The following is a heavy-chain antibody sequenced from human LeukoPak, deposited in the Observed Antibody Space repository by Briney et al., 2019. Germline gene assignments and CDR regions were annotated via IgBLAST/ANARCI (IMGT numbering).Heavy chain of an antibody. V-gene: IGHV3-33*01. CDR1: GFTFSSYG. J-gene: IGHJ6*02. Sequence: GGSLRLSCAASGFTFSSYGMHWVRQAPGKGLEWVAVIWYDGSNTYYAHSVKGRFTISRDNSKNTLYLQMNSLRAEDTAVYYCARDPRFGIAAADYGMDVWGQGTTVTVSS. CDR2: IWYDGSNT. CDR3: ARDPRFGIAAADYGMDV. D-gene: IGHD6-13*01.